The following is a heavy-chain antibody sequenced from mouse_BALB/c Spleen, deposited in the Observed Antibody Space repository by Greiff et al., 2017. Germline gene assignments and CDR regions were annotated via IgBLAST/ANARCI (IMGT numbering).Heavy chain of an antibody. V-gene: IGHV1S81*02. CDR3: AREGHY. J-gene: IGHJ3*01. Sequence: QVQLQQPGAELVKPGASVKLSCKASGYTFTSYWMHWVKQRPGQGLEWIGEINPSNGRTNYNEKFKSKATLTVDKSSSTAYMQLSSLTSEDSAVYYCAREGHYWGQGTLVTVSA. CDR1: GYTFTSYW. CDR2: INPSNGRT.